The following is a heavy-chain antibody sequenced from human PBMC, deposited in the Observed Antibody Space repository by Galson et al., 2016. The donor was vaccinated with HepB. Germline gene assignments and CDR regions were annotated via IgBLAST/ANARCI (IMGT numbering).Heavy chain of an antibody. CDR1: GYPFTSYY. CDR3: ARDLTIFRVLPDAFDI. CDR2: IKPSGGDT. D-gene: IGHD3-3*01. V-gene: IGHV1-46*01. J-gene: IGHJ3*02. Sequence: SVKVSCKASGYPFTSYYLHWVRQAPGQGFEWMGIIKPSGGDTRYAQKFQDRVTMTRETSTNTVYMEVSSLRSEDTAIYYCARDLTIFRVLPDAFDIWGQGTMFTVAS.